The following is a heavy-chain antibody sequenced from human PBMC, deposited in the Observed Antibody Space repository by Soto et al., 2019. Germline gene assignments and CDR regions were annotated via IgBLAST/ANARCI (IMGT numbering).Heavy chain of an antibody. Sequence: PSETLSLTCTVSGGSMSSYYWSWIRQPPGKGLEWIGYIYYSGSTNYNPSLKRRVTISVDTSKNQFSLKLSSVTAADTAVYYCARGTYYYDSSGYHPPYLDYWGQGTLVTVSS. D-gene: IGHD3-22*01. CDR2: IYYSGST. CDR3: ARGTYYYDSSGYHPPYLDY. J-gene: IGHJ4*02. CDR1: GGSMSSYY. V-gene: IGHV4-59*01.